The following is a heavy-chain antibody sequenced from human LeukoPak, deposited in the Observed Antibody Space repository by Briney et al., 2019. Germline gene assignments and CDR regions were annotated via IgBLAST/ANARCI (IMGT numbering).Heavy chain of an antibody. CDR2: ISAYNGNT. Sequence: ASVKVSCKASGYTFTSYGISWVRQAPGQGLEWMGWISAYNGNTNYAQKLQGRVTMTTDTSTSTAYMELRSLRSDDTAVYYCARPSNTGYSSSWYLSPIDYWGQGTLVTVSS. V-gene: IGHV1-18*01. J-gene: IGHJ4*02. CDR3: ARPSNTGYSSSWYLSPIDY. CDR1: GYTFTSYG. D-gene: IGHD6-13*01.